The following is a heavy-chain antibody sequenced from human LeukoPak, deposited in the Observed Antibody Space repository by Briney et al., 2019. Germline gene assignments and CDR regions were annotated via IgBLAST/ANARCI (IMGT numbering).Heavy chain of an antibody. CDR2: ISSNGGST. J-gene: IGHJ4*02. CDR1: GFTFSSYA. D-gene: IGHD3-22*01. V-gene: IGHV3-64*01. CDR3: ARDNGYYGQPNYYFDY. Sequence: PGGSLRLSCAASGFTFSSYAMHWVRQAPGKGLEYVSAISSNGGSTYYANSVKGRFTISRDNSKNTLYLQMGSLRAEDMAVYYCARDNGYYGQPNYYFDYWGQGTLVTVSS.